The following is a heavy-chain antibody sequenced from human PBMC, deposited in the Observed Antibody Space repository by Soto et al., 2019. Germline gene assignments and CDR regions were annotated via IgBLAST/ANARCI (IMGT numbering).Heavy chain of an antibody. D-gene: IGHD3-10*01. CDR3: ARDRSPGSIRGVIGQTEFDF. V-gene: IGHV3-48*01. Sequence: EVQLVESGGDLVQPGGSLRLSCAASGFSFSRYSMNWVRQAPGQGLEWLSYISSSGTSMYYGDSVKGRFTISRDNAMNSLPLQMNSLRADDTAVYYCARDRSPGSIRGVIGQTEFDFWGQGTLVTVSS. CDR1: GFSFSRYS. J-gene: IGHJ4*02. CDR2: ISSSGTSM.